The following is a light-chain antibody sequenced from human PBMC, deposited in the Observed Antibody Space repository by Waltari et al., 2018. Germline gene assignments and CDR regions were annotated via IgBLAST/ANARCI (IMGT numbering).Light chain of an antibody. CDR2: GAS. Sequence: ETLMTQSQATLPVSPGERVPPSCRASQSVTSDLAWYQQKPGQAPRLSIHGASARATGIAARFSGSGSGTEFTLTVASMQSEDFAIYYCQQYNTWPLTFGGGTKVEI. V-gene: IGKV3-15*01. CDR1: QSVTSD. J-gene: IGKJ4*01. CDR3: QQYNTWPLT.